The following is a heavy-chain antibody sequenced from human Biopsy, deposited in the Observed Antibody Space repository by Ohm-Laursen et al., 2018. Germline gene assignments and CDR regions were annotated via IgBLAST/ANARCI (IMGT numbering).Heavy chain of an antibody. CDR1: GFSFTGYY. CDR3: ALQSVAQMKNFDY. Sequence: SVKVSCKVSGFSFTGYYIHWVRQAPGQGLEWMGWISPKSGGTNYAQKFQGNITMTKNTSMSTAYMEMSRLRSDDTAVYYCALQSVAQMKNFDYWGQGTLVIVSS. CDR2: ISPKSGGT. D-gene: IGHD6-19*01. J-gene: IGHJ4*02. V-gene: IGHV1-2*02.